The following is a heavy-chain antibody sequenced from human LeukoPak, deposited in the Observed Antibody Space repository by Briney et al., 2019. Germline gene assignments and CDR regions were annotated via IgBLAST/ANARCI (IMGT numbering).Heavy chain of an antibody. D-gene: IGHD5-18*01. J-gene: IGHJ6*03. CDR2: INPSGGST. CDR1: GYTFTSYY. V-gene: IGHV1-46*01. Sequence: ASVKVSCKASGYTFTSYYMHWVRQAPGQGLEWMGIINPSGGSTSYAQKFQGRVTMTRDTSTSTVYMELSSLRSEDTAVYYCARLHTAMARVPEAQDYYMDVWGKGTTVTVSS. CDR3: ARLHTAMARVPEAQDYYMDV.